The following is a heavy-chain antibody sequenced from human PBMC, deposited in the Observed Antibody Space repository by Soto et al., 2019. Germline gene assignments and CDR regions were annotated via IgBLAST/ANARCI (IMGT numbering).Heavy chain of an antibody. CDR2: ISAYNGNT. V-gene: IGHV1-18*04. D-gene: IGHD5-18*01. J-gene: IGHJ6*02. CDR3: GRDSWITLWLSLDHYGMDV. Sequence: QVQLVQSGAEVKKPGASVKVSCKASGYTFTSYGISWVRQAPGQGLEWMGWISAYNGNTNYAQKLQGRVTMTTDTSPGTAYMELRSLRSDDTAVYYCGRDSWITLWLSLDHYGMDVWGQGTTVTVSS. CDR1: GYTFTSYG.